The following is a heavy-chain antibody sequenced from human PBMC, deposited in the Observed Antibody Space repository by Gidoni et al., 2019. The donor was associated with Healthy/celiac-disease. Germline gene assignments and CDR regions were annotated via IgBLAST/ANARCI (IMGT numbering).Heavy chain of an antibody. CDR2: IKQDGSEK. Sequence: EVQLVESGGGLVQPGGSLRLSCAASGFTFSSYWMSWVRQAPGKGLEWVANIKQDGSEKYYVDSVKGRFTISRDNAKNSLYLQMNSLRAEDTAVYYCARDPTRIVLAARAYYYYGMDVWGQGTTVTVSS. CDR3: ARDPTRIVLAARAYYYYGMDV. J-gene: IGHJ6*02. V-gene: IGHV3-7*01. CDR1: GFTFSSYW. D-gene: IGHD6-6*01.